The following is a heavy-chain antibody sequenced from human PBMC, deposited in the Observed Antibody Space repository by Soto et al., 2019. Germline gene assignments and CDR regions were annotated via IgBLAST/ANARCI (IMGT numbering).Heavy chain of an antibody. J-gene: IGHJ3*02. D-gene: IGHD5-12*01. Sequence: GLDSISYIYYSGSTYYNPSLKSRVTISVDTSKNQFSLKLSSVTAADTAVYYCARDAIEMATIGDAFDIWGQGTMVTVS. CDR2: IYYSGST. CDR3: ARDAIEMATIGDAFDI. V-gene: IGHV4-31*02.